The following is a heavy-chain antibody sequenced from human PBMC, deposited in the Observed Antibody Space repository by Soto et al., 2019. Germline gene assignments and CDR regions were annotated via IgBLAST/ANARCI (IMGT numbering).Heavy chain of an antibody. V-gene: IGHV1-24*01. CDR1: GYTLTELS. CDR3: AAALLFGGYYDY. Sequence: ASVKVSCKVSGYTLTELSMHWVRQAPGKGLEWMGGFDPEDGETIYAQKFQGRVTMTEDTSTDTAYMELSSLRSEDTAVYYCAAALLFGGYYDYWGKGTRVTVSS. J-gene: IGHJ4*02. D-gene: IGHD3-10*01. CDR2: FDPEDGET.